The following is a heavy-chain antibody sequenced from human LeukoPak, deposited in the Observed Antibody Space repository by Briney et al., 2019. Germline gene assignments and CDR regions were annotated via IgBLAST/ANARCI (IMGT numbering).Heavy chain of an antibody. CDR2: IYYSGST. J-gene: IGHJ4*02. CDR3: ARRRGDFWSNFYAFDS. CDR1: GGSISSGGYY. V-gene: IGHV4-61*08. D-gene: IGHD3-3*01. Sequence: SETLSLTCTVSGGSISSGGYYWSWIRQHPGKGLEWIGYIYYSGSTNYNPSLKSRVTISLDTSKNQFSLKLSSVTAADTAVYYCARRRGDFWSNFYAFDSWGQGTLVTVTA.